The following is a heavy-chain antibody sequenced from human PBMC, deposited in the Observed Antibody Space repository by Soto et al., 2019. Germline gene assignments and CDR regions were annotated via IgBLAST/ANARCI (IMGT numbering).Heavy chain of an antibody. CDR2: TYTGGNS. J-gene: IGHJ4*02. CDR1: GFNVSSKY. V-gene: IGHV3-53*02. Sequence: EVQLVETGGGLIQPGGSLSLSCAASGFNVSSKYMHWVRQAPGKGLEWVSLTYTGGNSFYASSVKGPFIVSRDISKNTLYLQMNSLSAEDTAVYYCAREGFPYGLDYWGQGSLVTVSS. D-gene: IGHD3-10*01. CDR3: AREGFPYGLDY.